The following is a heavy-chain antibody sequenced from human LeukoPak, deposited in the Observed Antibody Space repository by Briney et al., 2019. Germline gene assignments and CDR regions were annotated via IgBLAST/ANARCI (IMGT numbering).Heavy chain of an antibody. J-gene: IGHJ4*02. CDR2: IYTSGST. CDR1: GGSISGDY. D-gene: IGHD3-22*01. V-gene: IGHV4-4*07. CDR3: AAYSGYYYAVDY. Sequence: SETLSLTCTVSGGSISGDYWSWIRQPAGTGLEWIGRIYTSGSTIYNPSLKSRVTMSVDTSKNQFSLRLNSVTAADTAVYYCAAYSGYYYAVDYWGQGTLVTVSS.